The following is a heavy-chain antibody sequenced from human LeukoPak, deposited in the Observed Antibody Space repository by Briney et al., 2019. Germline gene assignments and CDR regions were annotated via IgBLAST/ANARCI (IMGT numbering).Heavy chain of an antibody. CDR2: IYWNDDN. Sequence: SGPTLVKPTQTLTLTCTFSGFSLSTRGVGVGWIRQPPGKALEWLALIYWNDDNRYSPSLRSRLTITKDTSKNQVVLTMTNMDPVDTATYYCAQYQLSVDAFDIWGQGTMVTVSS. CDR3: AQYQLSVDAFDI. CDR1: GFSLSTRGVG. D-gene: IGHD1-1*01. V-gene: IGHV2-5*01. J-gene: IGHJ3*02.